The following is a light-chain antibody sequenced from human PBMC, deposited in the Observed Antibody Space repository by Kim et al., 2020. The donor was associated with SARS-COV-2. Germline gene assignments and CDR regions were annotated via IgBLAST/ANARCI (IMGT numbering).Light chain of an antibody. V-gene: IGKV1-5*01. CDR2: DAS. CDR3: QQYDSYSPPT. Sequence: DIQMTQSPSTLSADVGARVTITCRASQSISHWLAWYQQKPGKAPKLLIYDASSLETGVPLRFSGSRSGTDFTLTISSLQPEDFATYYCQQYDSYSPPTFGQGTKVEIK. J-gene: IGKJ1*01. CDR1: QSISHW.